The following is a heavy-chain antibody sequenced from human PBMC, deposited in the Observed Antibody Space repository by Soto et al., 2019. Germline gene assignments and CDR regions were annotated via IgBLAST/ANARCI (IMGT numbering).Heavy chain of an antibody. J-gene: IGHJ6*04. CDR2: IYSGGST. CDR3: ARDKTYYDFWSGYFLPLNMDV. Sequence: PGGSLRLSCAASGFTVSSNYMSWVRQAPGKGLEWVSVIYSGGSTYYADSVKGRFTISRDNSKNTLYLQMNSLRAEDTAVYYCARDKTYYDFWSGYFLPLNMDVWGKGTTVTVSS. V-gene: IGHV3-66*01. D-gene: IGHD3-3*01. CDR1: GFTVSSNY.